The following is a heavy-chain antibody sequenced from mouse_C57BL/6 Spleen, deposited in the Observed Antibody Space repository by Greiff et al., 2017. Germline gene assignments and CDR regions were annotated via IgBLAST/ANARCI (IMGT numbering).Heavy chain of an antibody. CDR2: INPSNGGT. J-gene: IGHJ1*03. CDR3: VRVYGYDSWYYDV. Sequence: QVQLQQPGTELVKPGASVKLSCKASGYTFTSYWMHWVKQRPGQGLEWIGNINPSNGGTNYNEKFKSKATLPVDKSSSTAYMQLSSLTSEDSAVYDCVRVYGYDSWYYDVWGTGTTVTVSS. D-gene: IGHD2-2*01. V-gene: IGHV1-53*01. CDR1: GYTFTSYW.